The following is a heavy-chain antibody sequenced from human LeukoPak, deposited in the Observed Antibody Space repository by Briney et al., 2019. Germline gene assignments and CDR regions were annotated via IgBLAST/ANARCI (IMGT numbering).Heavy chain of an antibody. J-gene: IGHJ4*02. CDR1: GRTFTSYT. CDR3: ARDDALVVTGSFDY. Sequence: SVKVSCKASGRTFTSYTINWVRQAPGQGLEWMGRIIHTFGISNYAQTVQGRVSMTTDTSTSTAYMELRSLRSDDTAVYYCARDDALVVTGSFDYWGQGNLVTVSS. D-gene: IGHD3-22*01. CDR2: IIHTFGIS. V-gene: IGHV1-69*04.